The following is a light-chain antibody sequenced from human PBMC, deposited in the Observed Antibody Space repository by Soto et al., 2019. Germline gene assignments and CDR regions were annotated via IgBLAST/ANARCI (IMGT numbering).Light chain of an antibody. V-gene: IGLV2-14*01. CDR3: SSYTSSSVV. J-gene: IGLJ2*01. CDR1: SSDVGGYNY. CDR2: DVS. Sequence: QSALTQPASVSGSPGQSITISCTGTSSDVGGYNYVSWYQQHPGKAPKLMIYDVSNRPSGVSNRFSGSKFGNTASLTISGLQAEDEADYYCSSYTSSSVVFGGGTKSPS.